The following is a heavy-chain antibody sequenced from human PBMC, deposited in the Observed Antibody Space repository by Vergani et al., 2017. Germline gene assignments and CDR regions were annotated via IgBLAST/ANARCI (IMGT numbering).Heavy chain of an antibody. J-gene: IGHJ4*01. CDR2: IYYSGST. CDR3: ASGGLSSSWYGISFDY. V-gene: IGHV4-59*01. D-gene: IGHD6-13*01. Sequence: QVQLQESGPGLVKPSETLSLTCTVSGGSISSYYWSWIRQPPRKGLEWIGYIYYSGSTTYNPSLKSRVTISVDTSKNQFSLKLSSVTAADTAVYYWASGGLSSSWYGISFDYWGHGTLVTVSS. CDR1: GGSISSYY.